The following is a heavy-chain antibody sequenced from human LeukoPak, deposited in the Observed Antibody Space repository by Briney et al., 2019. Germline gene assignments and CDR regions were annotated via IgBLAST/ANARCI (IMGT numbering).Heavy chain of an antibody. Sequence: PSETLSLTCAVYGGSFSGYYWSWIRQPPGKGLEWIGETNHSGSTNYNPSLKSRVTILVDTSKNQFSLKLSSVTAADTAVYYCARGRRQKPFDYWGQGTLVTVSS. J-gene: IGHJ4*02. CDR3: ARGRRQKPFDY. V-gene: IGHV4-34*01. CDR1: GGSFSGYY. CDR2: TNHSGST.